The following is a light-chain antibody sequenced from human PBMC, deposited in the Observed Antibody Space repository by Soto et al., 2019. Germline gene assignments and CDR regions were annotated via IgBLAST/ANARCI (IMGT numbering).Light chain of an antibody. CDR2: GAS. CDR1: QSVSSN. CDR3: QRYNNWPPVT. J-gene: IGKJ4*01. Sequence: EIVMTQSPATLSVSPGERATLSCRASQSVSSNLAWYQHRPGQAPRLLMYGASTRATGIPSRFSGSGSGTEFTLTISSRQSEDFAVFYCQRYNNWPPVTVAGGTEVEIK. V-gene: IGKV3-15*01.